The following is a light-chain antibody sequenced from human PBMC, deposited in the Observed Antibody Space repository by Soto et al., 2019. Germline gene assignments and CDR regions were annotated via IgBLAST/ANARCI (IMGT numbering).Light chain of an antibody. V-gene: IGKV1-39*01. CDR3: QQSHSTPLT. CDR2: TAS. J-gene: IGKJ4*01. Sequence: DIQMTQSPSSLSASVGDRVTITCRASQYINIYLNWYQQRPGKAPNLLIYTASSLQSGVPSRFSGSGSGTDFSLTITSLQPEDFATYFCQQSHSTPLTFGGGTKVEIK. CDR1: QYINIY.